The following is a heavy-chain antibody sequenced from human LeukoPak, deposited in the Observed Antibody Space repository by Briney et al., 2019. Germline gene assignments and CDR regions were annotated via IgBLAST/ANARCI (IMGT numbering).Heavy chain of an antibody. Sequence: GGSLRLSCAASGFAFNFYAMTWIRQAPGKGLQWLSTVNSSGINTYYADSVKGRFTISRDNSMNTLYLQMNSLRVEDTAIYFCAKRPPYDSLWGRSPGYYDYWGQGTLVTVSS. CDR2: VNSSGINT. V-gene: IGHV3-23*01. CDR1: GFAFNFYA. CDR3: AKRPPYDSLWGRSPGYYDY. D-gene: IGHD3-16*01. J-gene: IGHJ4*02.